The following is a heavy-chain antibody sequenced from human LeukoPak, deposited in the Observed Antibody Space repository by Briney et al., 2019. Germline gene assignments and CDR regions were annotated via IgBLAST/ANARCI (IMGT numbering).Heavy chain of an antibody. CDR2: ISSSSSYI. Sequence: GGTLRLSCAASGFTFSSYSMNWVRQAPGKGLEWVSSISSSSSYIYYADSVKGRFTISRDNAKNSLYLQMNSLRAEDTAVHYCARDLYTVTTYFDYWGQGTLVTVSS. CDR3: ARDLYTVTTYFDY. V-gene: IGHV3-21*01. J-gene: IGHJ4*02. D-gene: IGHD4-17*01. CDR1: GFTFSSYS.